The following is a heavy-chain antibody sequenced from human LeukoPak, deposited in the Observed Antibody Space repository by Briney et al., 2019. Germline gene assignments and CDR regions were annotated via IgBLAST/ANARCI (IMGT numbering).Heavy chain of an antibody. D-gene: IGHD3-10*02. CDR3: AELGITMIGGV. Sequence: PGGSLRLSCAASGFTFSSYEMNWVRQAPGKGLEWVSYISSSGTFIYYADSVKGRFTISRDNAKNSLYLQMNSLRAEDTAVYYCAELGITMIGGVWGKGTTVTISS. J-gene: IGHJ6*04. CDR2: ISSSGTFI. V-gene: IGHV3-48*03. CDR1: GFTFSSYE.